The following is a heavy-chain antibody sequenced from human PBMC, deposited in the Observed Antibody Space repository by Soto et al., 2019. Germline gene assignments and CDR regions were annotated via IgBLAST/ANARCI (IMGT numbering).Heavy chain of an antibody. CDR3: ARDVVVVDHTTNWFDP. CDR2: ISAYNGNT. V-gene: IGHV1-18*01. J-gene: IGHJ5*02. D-gene: IGHD2-15*01. CDR1: GYTFTSYG. Sequence: GASVKVSCKASGYTFTSYGISWVRQAPGQGLEWMGWISAYNGNTNYAQKLQGRVTMTTDTSTSTAYMELRSLRSDDTAVYYCARDVVVVDHTTNWFDPWGRGTMGTVSS.